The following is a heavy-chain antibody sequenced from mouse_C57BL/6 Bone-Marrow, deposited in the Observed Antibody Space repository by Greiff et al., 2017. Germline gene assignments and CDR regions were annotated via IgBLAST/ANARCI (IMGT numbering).Heavy chain of an antibody. CDR2: IDPENGDT. J-gene: IGHJ4*01. CDR1: GFNIKDDY. Sequence: VQLQQSGAELVRPGASVKLSCTASGFNIKDDYMHWVKQRPEQGLEWIGWIDPENGDTNYTSKFQGKATLTADTSSSTAYLQLSSLTSEDTAVYYCTAGVTTYDAMDYWGQGTSVTVSS. D-gene: IGHD2-5*01. CDR3: TAGVTTYDAMDY. V-gene: IGHV14-4*01.